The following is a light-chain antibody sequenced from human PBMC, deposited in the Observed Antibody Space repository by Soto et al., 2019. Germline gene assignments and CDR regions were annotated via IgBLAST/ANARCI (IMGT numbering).Light chain of an antibody. CDR3: QSYDRSLSGYG. J-gene: IGLJ1*01. Sequence: QSVLTQPPSVSGAPGQSVTISCTGSSSNIGAHYDVHWYQHLPGTSPKVLIYGSTNRPSGVPDRFSGSKSGTSASLAITGLQAEDEADYYCQSYDRSLSGYGFGTGTKVTVL. V-gene: IGLV1-40*01. CDR2: GST. CDR1: SSNIGAHYD.